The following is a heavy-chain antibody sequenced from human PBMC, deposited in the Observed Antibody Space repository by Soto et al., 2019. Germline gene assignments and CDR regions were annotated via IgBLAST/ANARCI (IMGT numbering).Heavy chain of an antibody. Sequence: SETLSLTCTVSGGSISSSSYYWGWIRQPPGKGLEWIGSIYYSGSTYYNPSLKSRVTISVDTSKNQFSLKLSSVTAADTAVYYCARHVRYYYDSSGYGQYYFDYWGQGTLVTVSS. CDR3: ARHVRYYYDSSGYGQYYFDY. D-gene: IGHD3-22*01. V-gene: IGHV4-39*01. CDR2: IYYSGST. J-gene: IGHJ4*02. CDR1: GGSISSSSYY.